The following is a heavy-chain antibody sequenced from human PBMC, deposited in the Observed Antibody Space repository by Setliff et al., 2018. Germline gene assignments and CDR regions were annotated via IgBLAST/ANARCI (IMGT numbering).Heavy chain of an antibody. D-gene: IGHD3-22*01. Sequence: SETLSLTCTVYGGSLSDYYWGWVRQPPGKGLEWIGEINHSGSTNYIPSLKSRLTISVDTSKNQFSLKLSSVTAADTAVYYCARDPHYDPTYSLPGHAFDFWGQGIMVTVSS. CDR2: INHSGST. V-gene: IGHV4-34*01. CDR1: GGSLSDYY. J-gene: IGHJ3*01. CDR3: ARDPHYDPTYSLPGHAFDF.